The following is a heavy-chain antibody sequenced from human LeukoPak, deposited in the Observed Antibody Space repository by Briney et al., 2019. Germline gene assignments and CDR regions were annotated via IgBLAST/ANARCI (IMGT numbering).Heavy chain of an antibody. J-gene: IGHJ4*02. CDR3: AKGYGYYSYFDY. CDR2: ISWNSGSI. CDR1: GLTFDDYA. V-gene: IGHV3-9*01. Sequence: GGSLRLSCAASGLTFDDYAMHWVRQAPGKGLEWVSGISWNSGSIGYADSVKGRFTISRDNAKNSLYLQMNSLRAEDTALYYCAKGYGYYSYFDYWGQGTLVTVSS. D-gene: IGHD3-22*01.